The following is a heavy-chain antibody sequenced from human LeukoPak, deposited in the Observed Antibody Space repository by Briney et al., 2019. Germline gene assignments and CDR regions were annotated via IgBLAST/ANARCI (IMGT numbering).Heavy chain of an antibody. J-gene: IGHJ4*02. CDR2: INPNSGGT. CDR1: GYTFTGYY. V-gene: IGHV1-2*02. CDR3: ARFWAPGEYSSSQN. Sequence: KPGASVKVSCKASGYTFTGYYMHWVRQAPGQGLEWMGWINPNSGGTNYAQKFQGRVTMTRDTSISTAYMELSRLRSDDTAMYYCARFWAPGEYSSSQNWGQGTLVTVSS. D-gene: IGHD6-13*01.